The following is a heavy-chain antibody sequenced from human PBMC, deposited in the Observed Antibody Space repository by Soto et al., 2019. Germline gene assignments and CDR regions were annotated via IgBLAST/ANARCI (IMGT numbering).Heavy chain of an antibody. CDR3: AKDRDYYDSSGYYPWRYFDY. D-gene: IGHD3-22*01. CDR2: ISYDGSSK. J-gene: IGHJ4*02. Sequence: GGSLRLSCAASGFTFSSYGMHWVRQAPGKGLEWVAVISYDGSSKYYADSVKGRFTISRDNSKNTLYLQMNSLRAEDTAVYYCAKDRDYYDSSGYYPWRYFDYWGQGTLVTGSS. CDR1: GFTFSSYG. V-gene: IGHV3-30*18.